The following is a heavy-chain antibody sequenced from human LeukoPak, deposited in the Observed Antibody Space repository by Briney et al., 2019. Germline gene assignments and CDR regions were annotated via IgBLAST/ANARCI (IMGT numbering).Heavy chain of an antibody. CDR3: ARLTVTTAFDY. CDR1: GGSISSYY. CDR2: IYTSGST. D-gene: IGHD4-11*01. Sequence: SETLSPTCTVSGGSISSYYWSWIRQPAGKGLEWIGRIYTSGSTNYNPSLKSRVTISVDTSKNQFSLKLSSVTAADTAVYYCARLTVTTAFDYWGQGTLVTVSS. V-gene: IGHV4-4*07. J-gene: IGHJ4*02.